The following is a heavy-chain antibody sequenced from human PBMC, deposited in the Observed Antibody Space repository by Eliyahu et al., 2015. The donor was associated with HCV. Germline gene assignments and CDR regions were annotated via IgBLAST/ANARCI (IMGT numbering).Heavy chain of an antibody. CDR2: IYHSGST. Sequence: QLQLQESGSGLVKPSQTLSLTCAVSGGSISSGGYSWSWIRQPPGKGLEWIGYIYHSGSTYYNPSLKSRVTISVDRSKNQFSLKLSSVTAADTAVYYCAREAIFGAKYYFDYWGQGTLVTVSS. D-gene: IGHD3-3*01. J-gene: IGHJ4*02. V-gene: IGHV4-30-2*01. CDR3: AREAIFGAKYYFDY. CDR1: GGSISSGGYS.